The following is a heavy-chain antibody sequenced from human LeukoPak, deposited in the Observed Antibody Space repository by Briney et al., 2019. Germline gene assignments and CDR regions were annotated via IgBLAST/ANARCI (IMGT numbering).Heavy chain of an antibody. D-gene: IGHD3-16*02. J-gene: IGHJ4*02. Sequence: ASVKVSCKASGYSFSTYVINWVRQAPGQGLEWMGWISAYNGNTNYAQKSQGRVTMTTDTSTSTVHMELRSLRSDDTAVYYCAREGSVWGSYHYFEYWGQGSLVTVSS. V-gene: IGHV1-18*01. CDR2: ISAYNGNT. CDR1: GYSFSTYV. CDR3: AREGSVWGSYHYFEY.